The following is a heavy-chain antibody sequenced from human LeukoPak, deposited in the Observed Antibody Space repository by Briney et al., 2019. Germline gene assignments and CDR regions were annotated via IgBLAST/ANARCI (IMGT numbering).Heavy chain of an antibody. CDR1: GCTFTDYY. J-gene: IGHJ4*02. CDR3: ARVLGHSSSWYQAKGHFDY. V-gene: IGHV1-8*03. Sequence: GASVKVSCKASGCTFTDYYIHWVRQAPGHGLEWMGCVNPHSGGTGYAQKFQGRVTITRNTSISTAYMELSSLRSEDTAVYYCARVLGHSSSWYQAKGHFDYWGQGTLVTVSS. D-gene: IGHD6-13*01. CDR2: VNPHSGGT.